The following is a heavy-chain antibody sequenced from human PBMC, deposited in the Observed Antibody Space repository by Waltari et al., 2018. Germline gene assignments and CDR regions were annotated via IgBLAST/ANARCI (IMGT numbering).Heavy chain of an antibody. CDR3: ARDPEGYFDY. CDR1: GFTFSSYS. Sequence: EVQLVESGGGLVKPGGSLRLSCAASGFTFSSYSMNWLLQAPGKGLEWVSSISSSGSYIYYADSVKGRFTISRDNAKNSLYLQMNSLRAEDTAVYYCARDPEGYFDYWGQGTLVTVSS. J-gene: IGHJ4*02. CDR2: ISSSGSYI. V-gene: IGHV3-21*06.